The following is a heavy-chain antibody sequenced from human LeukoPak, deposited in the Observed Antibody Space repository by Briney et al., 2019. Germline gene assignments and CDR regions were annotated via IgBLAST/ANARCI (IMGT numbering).Heavy chain of an antibody. J-gene: IGHJ2*01. D-gene: IGHD2-2*03. V-gene: IGHV4-30-2*01. CDR3: ASMATGYCSSTSCGDWYFDL. Sequence: TSSETLSLTCAVSGGSISSGGYSWSWIWQPPGKGLEWIGYIYHSGSTYYNPSLKSRVTISVDRSKNQFSLKLSSVTAADTAVYYCASMATGYCSSTSCGDWYFDLWGRGTLVTVSS. CDR1: GGSISSGGYS. CDR2: IYHSGST.